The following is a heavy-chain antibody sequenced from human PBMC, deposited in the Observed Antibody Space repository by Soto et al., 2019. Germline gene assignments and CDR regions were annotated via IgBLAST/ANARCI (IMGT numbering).Heavy chain of an antibody. CDR2: INHSGST. CDR1: GGSFSGLL. D-gene: IGHD2-8*02. Sequence: QVQLQPWGAGLLKPSETLSLTCAVYGGSFSGLLLTWIRQPPGTGLEWIGEINHSGSTNYNPSLKSRVTISVDTSKNQFSLKLTSVTAADTAVYYCARDKITGLFDYWGQGTLVTVSS. CDR3: ARDKITGLFDY. J-gene: IGHJ4*02. V-gene: IGHV4-34*01.